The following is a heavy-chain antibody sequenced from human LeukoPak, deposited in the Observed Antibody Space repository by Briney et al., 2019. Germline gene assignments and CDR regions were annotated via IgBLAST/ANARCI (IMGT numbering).Heavy chain of an antibody. CDR1: GFTFDNYA. J-gene: IGHJ4*02. Sequence: GRSLRLSCAASGFTFDNYAMHWVRQAPGKGLEWASGIAWNSGNTGFADSVKGRFTASRDNAENSLYLEMNSLTPEDTAFYFCAKDMNSYGSGSSYNPWGPFDSWGQGTLVTVSS. CDR3: AKDMNSYGSGSSYNPWGPFDS. CDR2: IAWNSGNT. V-gene: IGHV3-9*01. D-gene: IGHD3-10*01.